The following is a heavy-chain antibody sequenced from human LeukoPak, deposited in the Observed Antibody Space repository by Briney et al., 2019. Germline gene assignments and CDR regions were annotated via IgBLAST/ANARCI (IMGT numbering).Heavy chain of an antibody. V-gene: IGHV3-30*03. Sequence: GRSLRLSCAASGFTFSSYGMHWVRQAPGKGLEWVAVISYDGSNKYYADSVKGRFTISRDNSKNTLYLQMNTLRVDDTAVYYCARDGPGGYDSSGRTFWGQGTLVTVSS. CDR1: GFTFSSYG. CDR3: ARDGPGGYDSSGRTF. CDR2: ISYDGSNK. J-gene: IGHJ4*02. D-gene: IGHD3-22*01.